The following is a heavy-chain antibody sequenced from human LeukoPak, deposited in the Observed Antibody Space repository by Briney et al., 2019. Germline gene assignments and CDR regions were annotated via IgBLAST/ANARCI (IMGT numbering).Heavy chain of an antibody. J-gene: IGHJ3*02. D-gene: IGHD6-6*01. CDR1: GGSISSGGYY. CDR3: ARELIAARPYAFDI. Sequence: SETLSLTCTVSGGSISSGGYYWSWIRQHPGKGLEWIGRIYTSGSTNYNPSLKSRVTISVDTSKNQFSLKLSSVTAADTAVYYCARELIAARPYAFDIWGQGTMVTVSS. V-gene: IGHV4-61*02. CDR2: IYTSGST.